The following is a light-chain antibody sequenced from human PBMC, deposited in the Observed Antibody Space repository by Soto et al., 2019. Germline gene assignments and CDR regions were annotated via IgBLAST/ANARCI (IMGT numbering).Light chain of an antibody. J-gene: IGKJ4*01. CDR2: HAS. CDR1: QAVGRNY. CDR3: QQYAASPLT. V-gene: IGKV3-20*01. Sequence: EIVLTQSPGTLSLSPGERATLSCRASQAVGRNYIAWYQQKPGHTPRLLLYHASNRATGIPYRFSGSGSGTDFTLTISRLEPEDFAVYYCQQYAASPLTFGGGAKVEI.